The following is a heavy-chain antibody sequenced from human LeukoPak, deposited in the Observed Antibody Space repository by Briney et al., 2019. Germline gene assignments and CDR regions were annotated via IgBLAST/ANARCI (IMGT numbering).Heavy chain of an antibody. CDR3: ARGVAVAGTLFDY. Sequence: PPETLSLTCAVYGGSFSGYYWSWIRQPPGKGLEWIGEINHSGSTNYNPSLKSRVTISVDTSKNQFSLKLSSVTAADTAVYYCARGVAVAGTLFDYWGQGTLVTVSS. J-gene: IGHJ4*02. CDR2: INHSGST. CDR1: GGSFSGYY. V-gene: IGHV4-34*01. D-gene: IGHD6-19*01.